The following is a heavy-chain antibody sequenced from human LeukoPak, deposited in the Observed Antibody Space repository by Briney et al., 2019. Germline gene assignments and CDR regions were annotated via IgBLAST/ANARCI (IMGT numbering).Heavy chain of an antibody. V-gene: IGHV4-34*01. Sequence: SETLSLTCAVYGGSFSGYYWSWIRQPPGKGLEWIGEINHSGSTNYNPSLKRRVNISVDTSKNQFSLKLSSVTAADTAVYYCARGLTRGYCSSTSCFRNPYNWFDPWGQGTLVTVSS. CDR3: ARGLTRGYCSSTSCFRNPYNWFDP. CDR1: GGSFSGYY. CDR2: INHSGST. D-gene: IGHD2-2*01. J-gene: IGHJ5*02.